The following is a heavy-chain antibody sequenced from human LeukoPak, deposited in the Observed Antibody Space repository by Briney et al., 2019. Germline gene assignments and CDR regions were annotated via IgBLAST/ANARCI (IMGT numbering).Heavy chain of an antibody. V-gene: IGHV4-59*01. CDR3: AREQARWFGELYFDY. D-gene: IGHD3-10*01. CDR2: IYYSGST. CDR1: GGSISSYY. J-gene: IGHJ4*02. Sequence: TLSLTCTVSGGSISSYYWSWIRQPPGKGLEWIGYIYYSGSTNYNPSLKSRVTISVDTSKNQFSLKLSSVTAADTAVYYCAREQARWFGELYFDYWGQGTLVTVSS.